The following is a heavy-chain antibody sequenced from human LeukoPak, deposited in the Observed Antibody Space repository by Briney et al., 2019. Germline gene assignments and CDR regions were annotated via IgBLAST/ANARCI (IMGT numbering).Heavy chain of an antibody. D-gene: IGHD2-21*01. J-gene: IGHJ4*02. CDR2: ISSSNTYI. CDR3: ARPRGCGSARCNNFDY. Sequence: GGSLRLSCAASGFTFSSYTMNWVRQAPGKGLEWVSSISSSNTYIYYADSVKGRFTISRDNAKNSLYLQMNNLRAEDTAVYYCARPRGCGSARCNNFDYWGQGTLVTVSS. CDR1: GFTFSSYT. V-gene: IGHV3-21*01.